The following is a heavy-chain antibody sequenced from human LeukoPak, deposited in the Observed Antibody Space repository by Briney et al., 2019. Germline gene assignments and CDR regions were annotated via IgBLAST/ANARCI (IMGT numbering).Heavy chain of an antibody. CDR1: GGSISSGGYS. V-gene: IGHV4-30-2*01. CDR2: IYHSGST. Sequence: SQTLSLTCAVSGGSISSGGYSWSWIRQPPGKGLEWIGYIYHSGSTYYNPSLKSRVTISVDRSKNQFSLKLSSVTAADTAVYYCARGPSLGIVGANPTYGYYGMDVWGQGTTVTVSS. D-gene: IGHD1-26*01. J-gene: IGHJ6*02. CDR3: ARGPSLGIVGANPTYGYYGMDV.